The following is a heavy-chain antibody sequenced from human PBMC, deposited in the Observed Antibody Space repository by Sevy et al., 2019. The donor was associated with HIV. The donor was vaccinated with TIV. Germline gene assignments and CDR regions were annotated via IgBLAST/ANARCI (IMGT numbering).Heavy chain of an antibody. CDR3: AGENAWGRGYS. CDR1: GGSITSLY. CDR2: IYYNGHI. V-gene: IGHV4-59*08. D-gene: IGHD1-26*01. Sequence: SETLSLTCTVSGGSITSLYWNWIRQPPGKGLEWIANIYYNGHINYNPSLKSRVTLSLDTSKNHFSRRLSSVTAADTAMYYCAGENAWGRGYSWGQGPLVTVSS. J-gene: IGHJ4*02.